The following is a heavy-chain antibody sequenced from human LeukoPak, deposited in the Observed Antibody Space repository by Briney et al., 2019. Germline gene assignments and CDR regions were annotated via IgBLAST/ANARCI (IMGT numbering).Heavy chain of an antibody. CDR2: ISGSGGST. V-gene: IGHV3-23*01. Sequence: GGSLRLSCAASGFTFTSYAMSWVRQAPGKGLEWVSAISGSGGSTYYADSVKGRFTISRDNAKNSLYLQMNSLRAEDTAVYYCARETKRGYSGYDPSRFDPWGQGTLVTVSS. CDR3: ARETKRGYSGYDPSRFDP. J-gene: IGHJ5*02. CDR1: GFTFTSYA. D-gene: IGHD5-12*01.